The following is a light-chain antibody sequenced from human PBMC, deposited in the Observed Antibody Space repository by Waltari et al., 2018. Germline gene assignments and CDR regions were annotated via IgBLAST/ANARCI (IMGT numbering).Light chain of an antibody. CDR2: DAF. CDR3: QPRSNWPPYT. V-gene: IGKV3-11*01. CDR1: QSVSSY. J-gene: IGKJ2*01. Sequence: ENVLTQSPATLSLSPGERATLSCRASQSVSSYLAWYQQKPGQAPRLLIYDAFNRAPGIPARFSGSGSGTDFTLTISSLEPEDFAVYYCQPRSNWPPYTFGQGTKLEIK.